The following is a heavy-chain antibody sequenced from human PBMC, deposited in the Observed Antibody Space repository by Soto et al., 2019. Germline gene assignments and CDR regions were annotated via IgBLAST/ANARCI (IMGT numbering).Heavy chain of an antibody. CDR1: GFSLSTSGVG. D-gene: IGHD2-15*01. CDR3: AYLPCSGGSCYWFSFSGMDV. Sequence: QITLKESGPTLVKPTQTLTLTCTFSGFSLSTSGVGVAWIRQPPGKALEWLALIYWDDDKRYRPSLESRLTIXQXTTXNQVVLTMTHMDSVDTATYYCAYLPCSGGSCYWFSFSGMDVWGQGTTVTVSS. V-gene: IGHV2-5*02. CDR2: IYWDDDK. J-gene: IGHJ6*02.